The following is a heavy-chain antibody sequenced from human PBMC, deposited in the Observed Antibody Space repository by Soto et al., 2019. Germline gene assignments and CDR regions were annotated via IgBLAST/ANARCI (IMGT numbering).Heavy chain of an antibody. CDR1: GGTFSSYA. D-gene: IGHD3-10*01. J-gene: IGHJ4*02. CDR3: ARDLSNMGLDY. V-gene: IGHV1-69*06. Sequence: SVKVSFKASGGTFSSYAISWVRQAPGQGLEWMGGIIPIFGTANYAQKFQRRVTITADNATSTAYMELSSLRSEDTAVYYCARDLSNMGLDYWGQGTLVTVSS. CDR2: IIPIFGTA.